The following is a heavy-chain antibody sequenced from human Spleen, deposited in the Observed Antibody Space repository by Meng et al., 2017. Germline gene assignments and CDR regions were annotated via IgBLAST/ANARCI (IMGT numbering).Heavy chain of an antibody. CDR1: GYSFTTYG. Sequence: QVQLVQSGAAGKNPEASVKVSCKTSGYSFTTYGIHWVRQAPGQGLEWMGWITAYNDNTKYAQQLQGRVTMTTDTSTSTADMELRSLRADDTAVYYCAREGGAVADSFDHWGQGTLVTVSS. J-gene: IGHJ4*02. V-gene: IGHV1-18*04. D-gene: IGHD6-19*01. CDR3: AREGGAVADSFDH. CDR2: ITAYNDNT.